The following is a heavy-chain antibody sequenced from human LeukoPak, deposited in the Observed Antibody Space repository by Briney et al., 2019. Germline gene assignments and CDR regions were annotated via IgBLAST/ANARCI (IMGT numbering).Heavy chain of an antibody. D-gene: IGHD6-13*01. V-gene: IGHV3-30-3*01. CDR1: GFIFSNFA. Sequence: GPLRLSCAASGFIFSNFAMHWVRPAPGKGLEWVAVISYDGSNKYYADSVKGRFTISRDNSKNTLFLQMNSLKPEDTAVYYCARDLDSSSWYILWFDPWGQGTLVTVSS. CDR2: ISYDGSNK. CDR3: ARDLDSSSWYILWFDP. J-gene: IGHJ5*02.